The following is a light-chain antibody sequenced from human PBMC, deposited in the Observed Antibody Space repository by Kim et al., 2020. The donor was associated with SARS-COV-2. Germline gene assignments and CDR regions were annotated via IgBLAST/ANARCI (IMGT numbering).Light chain of an antibody. CDR3: SSCTSTSTYV. Sequence: GQPITIACTGTSSDVGAYNYVSWYQQHPGKAPKLMIYDVSKRPSGVSDRFSGSKSGNTASLTISGLQAEDEADYYCSSCTSTSTYVFGAGTKVTVL. CDR1: SSDVGAYNY. CDR2: DVS. J-gene: IGLJ1*01. V-gene: IGLV2-14*03.